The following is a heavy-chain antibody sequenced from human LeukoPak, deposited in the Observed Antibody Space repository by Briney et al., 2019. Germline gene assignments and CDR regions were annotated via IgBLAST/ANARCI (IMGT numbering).Heavy chain of an antibody. D-gene: IGHD3-10*01. J-gene: IGHJ5*02. V-gene: IGHV4-59*10. Sequence: SETLSLTCAVYGGSFSGYYWSWIRQPAGKGLEWIGRIYTSGSTNYNPSLKSRVTMSVDTSKNQFSLKLSSVTAADTAVYYCASDYYGSGSHWFDPWGQGTLVTVSS. CDR1: GGSFSGYY. CDR2: IYTSGST. CDR3: ASDYYGSGSHWFDP.